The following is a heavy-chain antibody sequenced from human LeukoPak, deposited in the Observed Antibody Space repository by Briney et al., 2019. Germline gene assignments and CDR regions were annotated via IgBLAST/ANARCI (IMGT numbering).Heavy chain of an antibody. J-gene: IGHJ4*02. Sequence: PGGSLRLSCAASGFTFSSYGMHGVRQAPGKGLEWVAVIWYDGSNKYYADSVKGRFTISRDNSKNTLYLQMNSLRAEDTAVYYCARVSDSSSWYVLDYWGQGTLVTVSS. CDR1: GFTFSSYG. D-gene: IGHD6-13*01. CDR2: IWYDGSNK. V-gene: IGHV3-33*01. CDR3: ARVSDSSSWYVLDY.